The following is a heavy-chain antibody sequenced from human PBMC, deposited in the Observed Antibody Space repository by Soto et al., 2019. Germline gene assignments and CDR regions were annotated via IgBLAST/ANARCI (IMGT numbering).Heavy chain of an antibody. CDR2: IIPIFGTA. V-gene: IGHV1-69*06. J-gene: IGHJ6*02. Sequence: ASVKVSCKASGGTFSSYAISWVRQAPGQGLEWMGGIIPIFGTANYAQKFQGRVTITADKSTSTAYMELSSLRSEDTAVYYCARVGAYYYGSGSYYKDYYYGMDVWG. CDR1: GGTFSSYA. D-gene: IGHD3-10*01. CDR3: ARVGAYYYGSGSYYKDYYYGMDV.